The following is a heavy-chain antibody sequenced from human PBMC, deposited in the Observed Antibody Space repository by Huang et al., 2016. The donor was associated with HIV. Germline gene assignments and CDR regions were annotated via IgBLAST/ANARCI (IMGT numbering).Heavy chain of an antibody. CDR2: FDREEGET. V-gene: IGHV1-24*01. CDR3: ATSTPDVGAGVLRSAFDI. D-gene: IGHD2-15*01. CDR1: GYTVSELS. Sequence: QVQLVESGAELKKPGASVRVSCKVSGYTVSELSLHWVRQAPEKGLEWMGGFDREEGETIYAQRLQGRVTMTEDTATDTAYMELSSLRPEDTAVYYCATSTPDVGAGVLRSAFDIWGQGTMVTVSS. J-gene: IGHJ3*02.